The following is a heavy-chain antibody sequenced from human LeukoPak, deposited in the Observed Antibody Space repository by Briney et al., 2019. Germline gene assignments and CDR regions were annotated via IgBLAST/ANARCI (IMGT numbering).Heavy chain of an antibody. CDR3: ATDYYDSSGYYWGTAFDI. J-gene: IGHJ3*02. D-gene: IGHD3-22*01. CDR2: IYYSGSTT. CDR1: GGSISGSY. Sequence: SETLSLTCTVSGGSISGSYWSWIRQPPGKGLEWIAYIYYSGSTTNYNPSLKSRVTISVDMSKNQFSLRLNSVTAADTAVYYCATDYYDSSGYYWGTAFDIWGQGTMVTVSS. V-gene: IGHV4-59*01.